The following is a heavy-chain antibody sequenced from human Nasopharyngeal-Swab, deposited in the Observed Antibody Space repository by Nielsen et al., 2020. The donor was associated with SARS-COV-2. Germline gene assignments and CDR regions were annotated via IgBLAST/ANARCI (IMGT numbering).Heavy chain of an antibody. V-gene: IGHV3-21*01. CDR3: ARDKSGLLWFGELSL. D-gene: IGHD3-10*01. Sequence: GESLKISCAASGFTFSSSSMNWVRQAPGKGLEWVSSISSSSSYIYYADSVKGRFTISRDNAKNSLYLQMNSLRAEDTAVYYCARDKSGLLWFGELSLWGQGTLVTVSS. CDR2: ISSSSSYI. CDR1: GFTFSSSS. J-gene: IGHJ4*02.